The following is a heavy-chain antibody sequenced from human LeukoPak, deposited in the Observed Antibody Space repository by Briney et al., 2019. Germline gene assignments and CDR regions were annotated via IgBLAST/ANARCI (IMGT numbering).Heavy chain of an antibody. CDR2: IYYSGST. Sequence: SETLSLTCTVSGGSISSSSYYWGWIRQPPGKGLEWIGSIYYSGSTYYNPSLKSRVTISVDTSKNQFSLKLSSVTAADTAVYYCARGYSGPAGYWGQGTLVTVSS. J-gene: IGHJ4*02. CDR3: ARGYSGPAGY. V-gene: IGHV4-39*07. D-gene: IGHD5-12*01. CDR1: GGSISSSSYY.